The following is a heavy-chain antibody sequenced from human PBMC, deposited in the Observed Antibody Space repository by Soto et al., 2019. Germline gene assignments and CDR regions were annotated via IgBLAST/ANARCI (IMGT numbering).Heavy chain of an antibody. CDR1: GFTFSSYG. CDR3: AKDRMTTVTKYYYYYGMDV. CDR2: ISYDGSNK. J-gene: IGHJ6*01. V-gene: IGHV3-30*18. Sequence: QVQLVESGGGVVQPGRSLRLSCAASGFTFSSYGMHWVRQAPGKGLEWVAVISYDGSNKYYADSVKGRFTISRDNSKNTLYLQMNSLRAEDTAVYYCAKDRMTTVTKYYYYYGMDVW. D-gene: IGHD4-17*01.